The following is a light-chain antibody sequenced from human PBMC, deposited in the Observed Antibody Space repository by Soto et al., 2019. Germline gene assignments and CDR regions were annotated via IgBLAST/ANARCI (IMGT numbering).Light chain of an antibody. J-gene: IGKJ4*01. CDR1: QGISIA. Sequence: AIQLAQSPSSLSASVGDRVTITCRASQGISIALAWYHQKPGKAPKLLIYDASSLESGVPSRFSGSGSGTEFTLTISSLQPEDFATYYCQQFNSYPLTFGGGTKVEIK. CDR2: DAS. CDR3: QQFNSYPLT. V-gene: IGKV1-13*02.